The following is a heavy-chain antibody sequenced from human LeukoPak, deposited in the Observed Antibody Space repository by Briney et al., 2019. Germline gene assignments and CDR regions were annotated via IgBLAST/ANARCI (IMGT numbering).Heavy chain of an antibody. CDR1: GYTFTSDG. Sequence: ASVKVSCKASGYTFTSDGISWVRQAPGQGPEWMGWISAYNGNTNYAQKLQGRVTMTTDTSTSTAYMELRSLRSDDTAVYYCARGTWRFNYDILTGYPPGDYWGQGTLVTVSS. CDR2: ISAYNGNT. CDR3: ARGTWRFNYDILTGYPPGDY. D-gene: IGHD3-9*01. V-gene: IGHV1-18*01. J-gene: IGHJ4*02.